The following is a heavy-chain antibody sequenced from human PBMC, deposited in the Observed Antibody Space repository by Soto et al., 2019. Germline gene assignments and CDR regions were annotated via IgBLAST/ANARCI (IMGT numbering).Heavy chain of an antibody. J-gene: IGHJ4*02. CDR2: IRGSGGDT. CDR1: GFTFSFCA. V-gene: IGHV3-23*01. CDR3: VKGHSDSYYYFDY. D-gene: IGHD3-22*01. Sequence: EVQLLESGGGLVQPGGSLRLSCAASGFTFSFCAMSWVRQAPGKGLKWVSSIRGSGGDTYYADSVRGRFTISRDNSKNTLYLQMNSLRVEDRAVDYCVKGHSDSYYYFDYWGQGTLVTVSS.